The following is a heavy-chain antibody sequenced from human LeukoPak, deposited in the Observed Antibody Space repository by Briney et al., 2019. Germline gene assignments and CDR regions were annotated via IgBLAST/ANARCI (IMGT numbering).Heavy chain of an antibody. V-gene: IGHV3-23*01. CDR3: AKGSGYYPEGSDY. J-gene: IGHJ4*02. D-gene: IGHD3-22*01. Sequence: GGSLRLSCAASGFTFSSYAMSWVRQAPGKGLEWVSAISGSGGSTYSADSVKGRFTISRDNSKNTLYLQMYSLRAEDTAVYYCAKGSGYYPEGSDYWGQGTLVTVSS. CDR1: GFTFSSYA. CDR2: ISGSGGST.